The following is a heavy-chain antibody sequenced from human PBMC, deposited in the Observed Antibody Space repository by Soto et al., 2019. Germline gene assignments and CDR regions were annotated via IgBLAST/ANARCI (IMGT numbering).Heavy chain of an antibody. CDR3: ARGGLVSAGTLDY. Sequence: QVQLQESGPGLVKPSETLSLTCAVSGGSISSYYWSWVRQPPGQGLEWIGYIYYSGSTNYNPSLESRVAMSVDTSKNQFSRKLNSVTAADTAVYYCARGGLVSAGTLDYWGQGTLVTVSS. D-gene: IGHD6-13*01. CDR2: IYYSGST. V-gene: IGHV4-59*01. CDR1: GGSISSYY. J-gene: IGHJ4*02.